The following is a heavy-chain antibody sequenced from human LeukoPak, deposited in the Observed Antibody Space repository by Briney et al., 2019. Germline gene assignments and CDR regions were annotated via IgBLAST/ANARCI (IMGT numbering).Heavy chain of an antibody. Sequence: PGGSLKLSCAASGFTFSDHYMDWVRQAPGKGLEWVGRTRNKANSYTTEYAASVKGRFTISRDDSKNSLYLQMNSLKTEDTAVYYCAREIRAYFDYWGQGTLVTVSS. J-gene: IGHJ4*02. CDR1: GFTFSDHY. V-gene: IGHV3-72*01. CDR2: TRNKANSYTT. CDR3: AREIRAYFDY.